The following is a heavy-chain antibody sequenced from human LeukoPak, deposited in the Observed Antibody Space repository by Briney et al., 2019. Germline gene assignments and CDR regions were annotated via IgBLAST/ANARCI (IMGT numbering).Heavy chain of an antibody. Sequence: SETLSLTCSVSGGSVTSYYWSWIRQPPGKGLEWIGHIHYSGSNNYNPSLKSRVTMFVDKSKNQISLRLSTVTTADTAVYYCARHGTVSSGSYFDYWGQGTQVTLS. CDR2: IHYSGSN. CDR3: ARHGTVSSGSYFDY. V-gene: IGHV4-59*08. J-gene: IGHJ4*02. CDR1: GGSVTSYY. D-gene: IGHD1-26*01.